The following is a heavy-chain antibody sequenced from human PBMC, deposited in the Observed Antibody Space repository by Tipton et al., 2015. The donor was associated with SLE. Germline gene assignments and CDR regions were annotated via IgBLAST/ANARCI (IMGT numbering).Heavy chain of an antibody. CDR1: GYSISSGYY. Sequence: LSLTCTVSGYSISSGYYWSWVRQAPGKGLEWVSYISSSGSTIYYADSVKGRFTISRDNAKNSLYLQMNSLRAEDTAVYYCARDVAAANYWGQGTLVTVSS. CDR2: ISSSGSTI. D-gene: IGHD6-13*01. V-gene: IGHV3-11*04. J-gene: IGHJ4*02. CDR3: ARDVAAANY.